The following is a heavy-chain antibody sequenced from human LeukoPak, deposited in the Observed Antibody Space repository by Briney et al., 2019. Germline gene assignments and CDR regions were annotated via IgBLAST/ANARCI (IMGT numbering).Heavy chain of an antibody. CDR3: ARDSGTTGEVKFDP. Sequence: SETLSPTCTVSGGSINSYWSWIRQPAGKGLEWIGRISGSGTITYNPALQSRLSISIDPSKNQFSLKLMSVTAADTAVYYCARDSGTTGEVKFDPWGQGTLVTVSS. D-gene: IGHD3-10*01. CDR2: ISGSGTI. V-gene: IGHV4-4*07. J-gene: IGHJ5*02. CDR1: GGSINSY.